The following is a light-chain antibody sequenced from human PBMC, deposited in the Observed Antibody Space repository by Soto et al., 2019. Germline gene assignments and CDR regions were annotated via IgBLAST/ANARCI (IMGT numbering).Light chain of an antibody. Sequence: DIQLTQSPSFLSASVGDRVTITCRASQGISSYLAWYQQKPGKAPKLLIYAASTLQSGVPSRFSGSGSGTEFTLTISSLQPEEFATYYSQQLNSYPPSFGQGTKLEIK. CDR3: QQLNSYPPS. J-gene: IGKJ2*01. CDR1: QGISSY. CDR2: AAS. V-gene: IGKV1-9*01.